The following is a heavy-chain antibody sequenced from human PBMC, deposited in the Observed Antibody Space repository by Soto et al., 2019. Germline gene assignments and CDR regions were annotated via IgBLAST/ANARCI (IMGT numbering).Heavy chain of an antibody. CDR2: ISYDGSDK. CDR1: GSTLSSYG. V-gene: IGHV3-30*18. J-gene: IGHJ4*02. Sequence: QVQLVESGGGVVQPGRSLRLSCAASGSTLSSYGMHWVRQAPGKGLEWVAVISYDGSDKYYAHSVKGRFTISRDNSKNTLHLQMNSLRAEDTAVYYFSKGAGTYRYYLDYRCQGKLDTVSS. D-gene: IGHD1-1*01. CDR3: SKGAGTYRYYLDY.